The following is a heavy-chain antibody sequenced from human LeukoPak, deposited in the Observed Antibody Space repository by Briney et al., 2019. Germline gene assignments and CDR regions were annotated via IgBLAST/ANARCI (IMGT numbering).Heavy chain of an antibody. D-gene: IGHD6-19*01. J-gene: IGHJ4*02. CDR2: IRYDGSSN. Sequence: GGSLKLSCAASGFTFSSYGIQWVRQAPGKGLEWVSFIRYDGSSNHYADSVKGRFTISRDDSKNTAYLQMNSLTAEDTAVYYCARCNGQWPNYYLESWGQGTLVTVSS. V-gene: IGHV3-30*02. CDR3: ARCNGQWPNYYLES. CDR1: GFTFSSYG.